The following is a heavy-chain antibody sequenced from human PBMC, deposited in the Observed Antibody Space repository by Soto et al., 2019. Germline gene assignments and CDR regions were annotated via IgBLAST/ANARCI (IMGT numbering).Heavy chain of an antibody. D-gene: IGHD2-21*01. CDR1: GYTFTSYY. V-gene: IGHV1-46*01. CDR2: INPSGGST. J-gene: IGHJ6*02. CDR3: ARDCYRNGYYYYYGMDV. Sequence: ASVKVSCKASGYTFTSYYMHWVRQAPGQGLEWMGIINPSGGSTSYAQKFQGRVTMTRDTSTSTVYMELSSLRSEDTAVYYCARDCYRNGYYYYYGMDVWGQGTTVTVSS.